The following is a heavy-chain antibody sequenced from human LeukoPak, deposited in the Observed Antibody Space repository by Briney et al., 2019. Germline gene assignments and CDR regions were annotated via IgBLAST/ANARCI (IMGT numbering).Heavy chain of an antibody. V-gene: IGHV3-74*01. Sequence: PGGSLRLSCAASGFTFRTYWMNWVRQAPGKGLVWVSRIESDGSRTNYADSVKGRFTISRDNAKNALYLQMNSLRAEDTAVYYCARSDFWGTSYDWGQGTLVTVSS. CDR3: ARSDFWGTSYD. CDR2: IESDGSRT. D-gene: IGHD3-3*01. CDR1: GFTFRTYW. J-gene: IGHJ4*02.